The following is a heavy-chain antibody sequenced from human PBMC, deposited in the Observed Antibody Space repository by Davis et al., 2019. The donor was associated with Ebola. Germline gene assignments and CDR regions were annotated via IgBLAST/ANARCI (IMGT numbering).Heavy chain of an antibody. CDR2: INPYSGGT. J-gene: IGHJ4*02. Sequence: ASVHVSCKASGYSFTGYYIHWVRQAPGQGLEWMGRINPYSGGTNYARKLQGRVTMTRDTSISTAYMELSRLRSDDTAVYYCARLFFGEVGFDYWGQGTLVTVSS. V-gene: IGHV1-2*06. D-gene: IGHD3-10*01. CDR1: GYSFTGYY. CDR3: ARLFFGEVGFDY.